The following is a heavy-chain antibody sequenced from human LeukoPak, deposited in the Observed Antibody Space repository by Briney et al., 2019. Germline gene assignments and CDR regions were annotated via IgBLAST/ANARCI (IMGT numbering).Heavy chain of an antibody. CDR2: ISGSGDYT. J-gene: IGHJ4*02. CDR1: GFTFTTYS. V-gene: IGHV3-21*01. D-gene: IGHD5-18*01. Sequence: PGGSLRLSCAASGFTFTTYSINWVRQAPGKGLEWVSSISGSGDYTSYAHSVKGRFTISRDNAKNSLYLQMNTLRSEDTAVYYCARVVSGYSYGFFDYWGQRTPVTVSS. CDR3: ARVVSGYSYGFFDY.